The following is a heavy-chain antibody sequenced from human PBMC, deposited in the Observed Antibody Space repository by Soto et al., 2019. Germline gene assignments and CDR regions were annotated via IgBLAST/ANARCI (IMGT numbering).Heavy chain of an antibody. CDR2: TYHRSQWYY. CDR3: AIERGFLSEAFYI. V-gene: IGHV6-1*01. Sequence: SQTLSLTCALSGDSVSSNSAAWNWTRHSPASGLEWLRRTYHRSQWYYGYSPVLMRRISINPEASNNYSSLQLNGGSHDDTALYYWAIERGFLSEAFYIWGRGTMVTVSS. CDR1: GDSVSSNSAA. D-gene: IGHD2-21*01. J-gene: IGHJ3*02.